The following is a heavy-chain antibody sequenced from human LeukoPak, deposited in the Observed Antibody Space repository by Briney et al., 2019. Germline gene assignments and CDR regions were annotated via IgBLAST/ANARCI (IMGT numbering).Heavy chain of an antibody. CDR1: GGSISSYC. J-gene: IGHJ4*02. V-gene: IGHV4-4*07. CDR2: IYTSGST. Sequence: SETLSLTCTASGGSISSYCWSWIRQPAGKGLEWIGRIYTSGSTNYNPSLKSRVTMSVDTSKNQFSLKLSSVTAADTAVYYCAASVTPEYYFDYWGQGTLVTVSS. CDR3: AASVTPEYYFDY. D-gene: IGHD4-17*01.